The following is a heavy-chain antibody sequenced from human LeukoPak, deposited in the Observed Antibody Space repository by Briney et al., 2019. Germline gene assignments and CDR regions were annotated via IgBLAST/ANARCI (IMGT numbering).Heavy chain of an antibody. J-gene: IGHJ4*02. CDR1: GFTFSSFA. D-gene: IGHD5-12*01. CDR2: VSGSGDST. CDR3: AKGGPLQWLRFDY. Sequence: GGSLRLSCAASGFTFSSFAMSWVRQAPGKGLEWVPAVSGSGDSTYYADSVKGRFTISRDNSKNTLYLQMNSLRAEDTALYYCAKGGPLQWLRFDYWGQGTLVTVSS. V-gene: IGHV3-23*01.